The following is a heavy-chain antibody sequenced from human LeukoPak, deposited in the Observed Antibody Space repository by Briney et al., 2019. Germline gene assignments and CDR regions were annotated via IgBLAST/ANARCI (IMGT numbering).Heavy chain of an antibody. CDR1: GYTFTGHY. CDR2: ISAYNGNT. CDR3: ARDTRPGRYYDFWSGYYTKGYYYYMDV. J-gene: IGHJ6*03. D-gene: IGHD3-3*01. V-gene: IGHV1-18*04. Sequence: ASVKVSCKASGYTFTGHYIHWVRQAPGQGLEWMGWISAYNGNTNYAQKLQGRVTMTTDTSTSTAYMELRSLRSDDTAVYYCARDTRPGRYYDFWSGYYTKGYYYYMDVWGKGTTVTVSS.